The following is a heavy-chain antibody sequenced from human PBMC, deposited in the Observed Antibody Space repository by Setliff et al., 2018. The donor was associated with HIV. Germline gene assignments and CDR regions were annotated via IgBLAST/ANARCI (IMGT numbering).Heavy chain of an antibody. J-gene: IGHJ3*02. CDR3: VKGPSTSSWAVTWDAFDI. CDR2: ITSDDGSS. Sequence: PGGSLRLSCAASGFSFDDYAMHWVRQAPGKGLEWVSTITSDDGSSFYADSLKGRFTIARDNSKNSLYLQMNSLRVDDSAFYHCVKGPSTSSWAVTWDAFDIWGQGTPVTVSS. D-gene: IGHD6-13*01. V-gene: IGHV3-43D*03. CDR1: GFSFDDYA.